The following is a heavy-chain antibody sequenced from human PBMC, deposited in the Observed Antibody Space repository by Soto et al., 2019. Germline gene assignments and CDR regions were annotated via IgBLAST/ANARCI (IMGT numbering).Heavy chain of an antibody. CDR1: GFTFSSYN. J-gene: IGHJ4*02. D-gene: IGHD6-6*01. CDR2: IRGSSSTI. CDR3: ARDGESSSSSDFDY. Sequence: GGSLRLSCAASGFTFSSYNMNWVRQAPGKGLEWISYIRGSSSTIYYADSVKGRFTISRDNAKNSLYLQMNSLRDEDTAVYYCARDGESSSSSDFDYWGQGTLVTVSS. V-gene: IGHV3-48*02.